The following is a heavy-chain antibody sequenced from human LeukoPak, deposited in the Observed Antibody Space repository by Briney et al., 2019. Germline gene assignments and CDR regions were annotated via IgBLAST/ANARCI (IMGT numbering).Heavy chain of an antibody. Sequence: PSETLSLTCAVYIDSFSNYHWNWIRQTPAKGMEWIGEVNESGGTNISPSLRSRVILSVDTSKNQFSLKLISVTAADTAVYYCARHIRAYYDILTGYYDSVDAFDIWGQGTMVTVSS. D-gene: IGHD3-9*01. V-gene: IGHV4-34*01. CDR3: ARHIRAYYDILTGYYDSVDAFDI. CDR1: IDSFSNYH. CDR2: VNESGGT. J-gene: IGHJ3*02.